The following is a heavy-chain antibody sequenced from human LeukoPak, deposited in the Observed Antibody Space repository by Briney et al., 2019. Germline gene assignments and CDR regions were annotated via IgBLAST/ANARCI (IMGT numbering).Heavy chain of an antibody. J-gene: IGHJ6*02. CDR3: ARGEDSSSSGPQVYYYYYGMDV. V-gene: IGHV4-34*01. D-gene: IGHD6-6*01. CDR1: GGSFSGYY. Sequence: PSETLSLTCAVYGGSFSGYYWSWIRQPPGKGLEWIGEINHSGSTNYNPSLKSRVTVSVDTSKNQFSLKLSSVTAADTAVYYCARGEDSSSSGPQVYYYYYGMDVWAKGPRSPSP. CDR2: INHSGST.